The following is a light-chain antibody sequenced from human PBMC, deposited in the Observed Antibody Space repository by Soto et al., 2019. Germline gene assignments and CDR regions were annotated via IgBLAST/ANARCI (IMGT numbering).Light chain of an antibody. CDR3: SSFASTHTYV. Sequence: QSALTQPASVSGSPGQSITISCTGTSSDVAFYNHVSWYQQHPGKAPKLLIYEGNNRPSGVSHRFSGSKSGNTASLTISGLQAEDEDDYYCSSFASTHTYVFGTGTKVTVL. J-gene: IGLJ1*01. CDR1: SSDVAFYNH. V-gene: IGLV2-14*01. CDR2: EGN.